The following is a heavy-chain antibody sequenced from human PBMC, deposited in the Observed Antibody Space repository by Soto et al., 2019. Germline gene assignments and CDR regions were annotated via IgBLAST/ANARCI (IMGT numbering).Heavy chain of an antibody. J-gene: IGHJ5*02. D-gene: IGHD3-3*01. CDR3: AIGQRFSDWFDT. V-gene: IGHV4-4*07. Sequence: SETLSLTCSVSGGTISGYYWTWIRQPAGKGLEWIGRIYSSGNTKYNPSLQSRVTMSLDTSNNQFSLRLTSVTAADTAVYYCAIGQRFSDWFDTWGQGTLVTVSS. CDR1: GGTISGYY. CDR2: IYSSGNT.